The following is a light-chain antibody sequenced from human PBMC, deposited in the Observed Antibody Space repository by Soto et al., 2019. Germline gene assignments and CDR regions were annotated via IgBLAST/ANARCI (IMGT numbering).Light chain of an antibody. J-gene: IGKJ1*01. CDR1: QSISSW. CDR2: KAS. V-gene: IGKV1-5*03. CDR3: QQYNSFPT. Sequence: DIQMTQSPSTLSASVGDRVTITCRASQSISSWLAWYQQKPGKAPKLLIYKASSLESGVPSRFSGSGSGTEFTLTISSLQHDDLATYYCQQYNSFPTFGQGTKVEIK.